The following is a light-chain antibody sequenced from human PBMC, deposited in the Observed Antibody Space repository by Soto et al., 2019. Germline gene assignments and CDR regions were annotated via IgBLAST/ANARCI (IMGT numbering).Light chain of an antibody. CDR3: QHYNSYSEA. CDR1: QSISSW. CDR2: DAS. Sequence: DIQMTQSPSTLSASVGDRVTITGXASQSISSWLAWYQQKPGKAPKFLIYDASSLESGVPSRFSGSGSGTEFTLTISSLQPDDFATYYCQHYNSYSEAFGQGTKVDIK. V-gene: IGKV1-5*01. J-gene: IGKJ1*01.